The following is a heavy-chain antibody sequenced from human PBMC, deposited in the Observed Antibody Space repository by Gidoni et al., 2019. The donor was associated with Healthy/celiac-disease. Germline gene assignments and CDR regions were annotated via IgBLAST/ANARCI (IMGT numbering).Heavy chain of an antibody. CDR3: ARDFYNYYYYYGMDV. CDR1: GFTFSSYE. V-gene: IGHV3-48*03. J-gene: IGHJ6*02. CDR2: ISSSGSTI. Sequence: EVQLVESGGGLVQPGGSLRLSCAASGFTFSSYEMNGVRQAPGKGLEWVSYISSSGSTIYYADSVKGRFTISRDNAKNSLYLQMNSLRAEDTAVYYCARDFYNYYYYYGMDVWGQGTTVTVSS. D-gene: IGHD3-3*01.